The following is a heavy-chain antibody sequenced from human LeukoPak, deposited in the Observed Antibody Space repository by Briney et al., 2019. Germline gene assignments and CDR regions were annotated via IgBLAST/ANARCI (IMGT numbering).Heavy chain of an antibody. J-gene: IGHJ4*02. CDR2: IRGSGGST. CDR3: AKMGPRYFDWSVDF. V-gene: IGHV3-23*01. D-gene: IGHD3-9*01. Sequence: PGGSLRLSCAASGFTFSSYAMSWVRQAPGKGLEWVSTIRGSGGSTYYADSVRGRFTIYRDNSKNTLSLQMNSLRAEDTAVYYCAKMGPRYFDWSVDFWGQGTLVTVSS. CDR1: GFTFSSYA.